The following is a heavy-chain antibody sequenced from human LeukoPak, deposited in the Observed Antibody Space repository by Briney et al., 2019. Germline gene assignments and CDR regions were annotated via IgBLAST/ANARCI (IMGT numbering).Heavy chain of an antibody. V-gene: IGHV3-30*02. J-gene: IGHJ4*02. D-gene: IGHD1-26*01. CDR2: IRYDGSNK. CDR3: AREGGEWELLRTFDY. Sequence: GGSLRLSCAASGFTFSRYGMHWVRQAPGKGLEWVAFIRYDGSNKYYADSVKGRFTISRDNSKNTLYLQMNSLRAEDTAVYYCAREGGEWELLRTFDYWGQGTLVTVSS. CDR1: GFTFSRYG.